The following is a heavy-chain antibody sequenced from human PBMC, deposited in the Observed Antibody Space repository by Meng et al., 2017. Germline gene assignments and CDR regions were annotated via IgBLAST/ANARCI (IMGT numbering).Heavy chain of an antibody. V-gene: IGHV4-4*02. CDR2: IYHSGST. CDR3: ARAGVGYYDSSGPYSY. CDR1: GGSISSSNW. J-gene: IGHJ4*02. Sequence: QGEVQGSGPGLVKPSGTLSLTCAVSGGSISSSNWWSWVRQPPGKGLEWIGEIYHSGSTNYNPSLKSRVTISVDKSKNQFSLKLSSVTAADTAVYYCARAGVGYYDSSGPYSYWGQGTLVTVSS. D-gene: IGHD3-22*01.